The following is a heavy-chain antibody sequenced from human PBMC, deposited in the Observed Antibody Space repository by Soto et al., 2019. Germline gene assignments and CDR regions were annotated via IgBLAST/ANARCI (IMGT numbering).Heavy chain of an antibody. CDR2: INHSGSN. CDR1: GGSFSGYY. J-gene: IGHJ4*02. D-gene: IGHD6-13*01. CDR3: ERCGATPREGSNCYRY. V-gene: IGHV4-34*01. Sequence: SETLSLTCAVYGGSFSGYYWSWIRQPPGKGLEWIGEINHSGSNYYNPSLKSRITISEDTSKNQFSLKLRSVTAADAAVYYCERCGATPREGSNCYRYWGQGTMVTVSS.